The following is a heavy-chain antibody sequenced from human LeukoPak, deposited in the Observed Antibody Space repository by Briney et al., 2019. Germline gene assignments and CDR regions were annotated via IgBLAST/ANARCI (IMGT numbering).Heavy chain of an antibody. J-gene: IGHJ3*02. Sequence: GGSLRLSCAASGFTFSSYAMSWVRQAPGKGLEWVSTISGSGGSTYYADSVKGQFTISRDNSKNTLYLQMNSLRAEDTAVYYCARVLVWGTDDAFDIWGQGTMVTVSS. CDR3: ARVLVWGTDDAFDI. CDR2: ISGSGGST. D-gene: IGHD3-16*01. CDR1: GFTFSSYA. V-gene: IGHV3-23*01.